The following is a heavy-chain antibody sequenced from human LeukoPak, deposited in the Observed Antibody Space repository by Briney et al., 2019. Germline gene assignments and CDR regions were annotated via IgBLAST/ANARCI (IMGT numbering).Heavy chain of an antibody. CDR3: AGSRGDYYFDY. V-gene: IGHV4-39*01. CDR2: FYYSGRT. D-gene: IGHD2-15*01. J-gene: IGHJ4*02. CDR1: AGSISSTGYY. Sequence: SETLSLTCTVSAGSISSTGYYWGWIRQPPGKGLEWIGSFYYSGRTYYDPSLKSRVIISVDMSKNQFSLKLSSVTAADTAVYYCAGSRGDYYFDYWGQGTLVTVSS.